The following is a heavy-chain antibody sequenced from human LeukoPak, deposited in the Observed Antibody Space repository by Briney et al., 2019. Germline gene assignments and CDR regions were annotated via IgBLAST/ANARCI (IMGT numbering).Heavy chain of an antibody. Sequence: GGSLRLSCAASGFTFSSTWMHWVRQAPGRGLVWVSRINSDGSSTRYAESVKGRFTISRDNAKNTLYLQMNSLRAEDTAVYYCARDWYYAIDYWGQGTLVTVSS. V-gene: IGHV3-74*01. CDR3: ARDWYYAIDY. CDR1: GFTFSSTW. D-gene: IGHD2-2*01. CDR2: INSDGSST. J-gene: IGHJ4*02.